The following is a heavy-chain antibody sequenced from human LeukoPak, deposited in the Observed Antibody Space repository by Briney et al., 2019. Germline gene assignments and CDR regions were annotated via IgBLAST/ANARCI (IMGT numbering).Heavy chain of an antibody. V-gene: IGHV4-39*07. D-gene: IGHD5-24*01. Sequence: SETLSLTCTVSGGSISSSSYYWGWIRQPPGKGLEWIGSIYYSGSTYYNPSLKSRVTISVDTSKNQLSLKLTSVTAADTAVYYCARLREKAKGGGGFDPWGQGTLVTVSS. J-gene: IGHJ5*02. CDR3: ARLREKAKGGGGFDP. CDR2: IYYSGST. CDR1: GGSISSSSYY.